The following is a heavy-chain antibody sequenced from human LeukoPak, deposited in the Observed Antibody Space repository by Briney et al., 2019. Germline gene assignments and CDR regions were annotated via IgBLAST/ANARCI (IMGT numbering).Heavy chain of an antibody. D-gene: IGHD3-3*01. J-gene: IGHJ4*02. CDR1: GFTFSSYG. Sequence: PGRSLRLSCAASGFTFSSYGMHWVRQAPGKGLEWVAVIWYDGSNKYYADSVKGRFTISRDNSKNTLYLQMNSLRAEDTAVYYCARDKLPKLHTIFGVVTYYFDYWGQGTLVTVSS. CDR2: IWYDGSNK. V-gene: IGHV3-33*01. CDR3: ARDKLPKLHTIFGVVTYYFDY.